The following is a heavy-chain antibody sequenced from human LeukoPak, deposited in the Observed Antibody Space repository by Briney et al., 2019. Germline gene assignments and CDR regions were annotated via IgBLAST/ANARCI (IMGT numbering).Heavy chain of an antibody. Sequence: PGGSLRLSCAASGFNFNYYAMSWVRQAPGKVLEWVSGISDNEEVPYYTDSVKGRFTISRDNAKNTVYLQLNNLRADDTAVYFCARHDSFIPYWGQGTLVSVSS. J-gene: IGHJ4*02. V-gene: IGHV3-23*01. D-gene: IGHD5-18*01. CDR3: ARHDSFIPY. CDR2: ISDNEEVP. CDR1: GFNFNYYA.